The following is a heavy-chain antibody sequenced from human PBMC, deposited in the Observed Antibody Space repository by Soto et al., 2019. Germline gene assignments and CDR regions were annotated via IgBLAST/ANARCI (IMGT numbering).Heavy chain of an antibody. CDR1: GFFLRDFV. D-gene: IGHD6-19*01. CDR2: IWYDGSNT. V-gene: IGHV3-33*01. Sequence: HPGGSVRLSCVASGFFLRDFVMHWVRQASGKGLEWVSVIWYDGSNTYQGESVQGRFTMSRDISKNTLYRQMDSPRPEDTTLYYCAIAMAGKWPRVDSGGHGTLVTISS. J-gene: IGHJ5*01. CDR3: AIAMAGKWPRVDS.